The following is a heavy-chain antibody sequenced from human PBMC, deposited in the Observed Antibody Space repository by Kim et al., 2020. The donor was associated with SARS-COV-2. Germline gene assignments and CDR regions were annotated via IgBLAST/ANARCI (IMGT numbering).Heavy chain of an antibody. D-gene: IGHD3-22*01. CDR2: INHSGST. V-gene: IGHV4-34*01. CDR3: ARARGYYDSSGYRGPLLG. CDR1: GGSFSGYY. Sequence: SETLSLTCAVYGGSFSGYYWSWIRQPPGKGLEWIGEINHSGSTNYNPSLKSRVTISVDTSKNQFSLKLSSVTAADTAVYYCARARGYYDSSGYRGPLLGWGQGTLVTVSS. J-gene: IGHJ4*02.